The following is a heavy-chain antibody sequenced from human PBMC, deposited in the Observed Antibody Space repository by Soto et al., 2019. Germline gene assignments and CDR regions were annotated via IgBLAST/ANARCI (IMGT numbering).Heavy chain of an antibody. CDR1: GGSFSGYY. CDR3: ARGVVQLWFSYYYGMDV. V-gene: IGHV4-34*01. J-gene: IGHJ6*02. Sequence: SETLSLTCAVYGGSFSGYYWSWIRQPPGKGLEWIGEINHSGSTNYNPSLKSRVTISVDTSKNQFSLKLSSVTAADTAVYYCARGVVQLWFSYYYGMDVWGQGTTVTVSS. CDR2: INHSGST. D-gene: IGHD5-18*01.